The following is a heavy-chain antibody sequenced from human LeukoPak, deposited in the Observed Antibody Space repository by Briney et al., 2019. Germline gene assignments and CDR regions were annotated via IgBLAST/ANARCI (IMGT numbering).Heavy chain of an antibody. D-gene: IGHD4-17*01. J-gene: IGHJ4*02. Sequence: GESLKISCKGSGYSFTSYWIGWVRQRPGKGLEWMVIIYAGDSDTRYSPSFQGQVTISADKSISTAYLQWSSLKASDTAMYYCAILPPRIDDYGDYADYWGRGTLVTVSS. CDR2: IYAGDSDT. CDR3: AILPPRIDDYGDYADY. V-gene: IGHV5-51*01. CDR1: GYSFTSYW.